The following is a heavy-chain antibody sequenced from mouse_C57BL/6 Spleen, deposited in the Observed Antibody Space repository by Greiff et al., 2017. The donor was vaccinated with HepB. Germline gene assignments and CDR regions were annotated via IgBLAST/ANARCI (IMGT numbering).Heavy chain of an antibody. D-gene: IGHD1-1*01. CDR1: GYTFTDYN. Sequence: EVQLQQSGPELVKPGASVKIPCKASGYTFTDYNMDWVKQSHGKSLEWIGDINPNNGGTIYNQKFKGKATLTVDKSSSTAYMELRSLTSEDTAVYYCARLYYYGSSYDYYAMDYWGQGTSVTVSS. J-gene: IGHJ4*01. CDR2: INPNNGGT. CDR3: ARLYYYGSSYDYYAMDY. V-gene: IGHV1-18*01.